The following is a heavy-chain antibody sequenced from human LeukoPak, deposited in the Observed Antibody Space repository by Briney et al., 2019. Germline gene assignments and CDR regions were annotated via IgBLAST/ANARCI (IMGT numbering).Heavy chain of an antibody. CDR1: GFTFGSYW. Sequence: PGGCLRLSCAASGFTFGSYWMHWVRQAPGKGLVWVSRISSDESSTSYADSVKGRFTISRDNAKNTLYLKMNSLRAEDTAIYFCARGGFTGTSCPYFDYWGQGTLVTVSS. V-gene: IGHV3-74*01. CDR3: ARGGFTGTSCPYFDY. CDR2: ISSDESST. J-gene: IGHJ4*02. D-gene: IGHD2-2*01.